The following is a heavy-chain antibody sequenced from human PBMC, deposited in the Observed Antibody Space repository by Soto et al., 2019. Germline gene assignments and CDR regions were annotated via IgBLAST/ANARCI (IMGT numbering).Heavy chain of an antibody. CDR3: ARDASRVVGPPRRWSSGWYHFDY. CDR2: IIPIFGTA. D-gene: IGHD6-19*01. CDR1: GGTFSSYA. Sequence: EASVKVSCKASGGTFSSYAISWVRQAPGQGLEWMGGIIPIFGTANYAQKFQGRVTITADESTSTAYMELSSLRSEDTAVYYCARDASRVVGPPRRWSSGWYHFDYWGQGTLVTVSS. V-gene: IGHV1-69*13. J-gene: IGHJ4*02.